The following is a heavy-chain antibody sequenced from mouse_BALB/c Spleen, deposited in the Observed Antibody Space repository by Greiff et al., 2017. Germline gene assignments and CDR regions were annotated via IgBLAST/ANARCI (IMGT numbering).Heavy chain of an antibody. CDR3: ARGYYGYYAMDY. Sequence: VQLQESGAELARPGASVKLSCKASGYTFTSYWMQWVKQRPGQGLEWIGAIYPGDGDTRYTQKFKGKATLTADKSSSTAYMQLSSLASEDSAVYYCARGYYGYYAMDYWGQGTSVTVSS. CDR1: GYTFTSYW. V-gene: IGHV1-87*01. D-gene: IGHD1-2*01. J-gene: IGHJ4*01. CDR2: IYPGDGDT.